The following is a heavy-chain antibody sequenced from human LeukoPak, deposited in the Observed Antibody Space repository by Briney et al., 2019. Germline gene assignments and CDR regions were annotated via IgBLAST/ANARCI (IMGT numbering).Heavy chain of an antibody. CDR2: IYYSGST. CDR1: GGSISSSSYY. J-gene: IGHJ4*02. Sequence: SETLSLTCTVSGGSISSSSYYWGWIRQPPGKGLEWIGSIYYSGSTYYNPSLKSRVTISVDTSKNQFSLKLSSVTAADTAVYYCARGPQLWFGESQRDYWGQGTLVTVSS. D-gene: IGHD3-10*01. CDR3: ARGPQLWFGESQRDY. V-gene: IGHV4-39*07.